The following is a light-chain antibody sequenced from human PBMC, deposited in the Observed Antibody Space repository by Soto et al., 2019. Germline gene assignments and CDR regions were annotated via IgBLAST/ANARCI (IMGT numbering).Light chain of an antibody. V-gene: IGKV3-20*01. CDR3: QQHGAPFT. CDR2: AAV. J-gene: IGKJ3*01. CDR1: QRVRSNY. Sequence: EVVLTQSPGTLSLSPGERATPSGRPSQRVRSNYLAWYQQKPGQAPGXLIYAAVSRATDVPDRFSGSGSGTEFTLTISRLEPEYFAVDYCQQHGAPFTFGPGTKVDI.